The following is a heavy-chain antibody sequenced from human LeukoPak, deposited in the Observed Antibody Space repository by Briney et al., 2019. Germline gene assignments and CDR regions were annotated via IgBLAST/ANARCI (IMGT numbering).Heavy chain of an antibody. J-gene: IGHJ3*01. Sequence: ASVRVACKTSGYTFTNYDIYWVRQAPGQGLECMGWISGYTGDTKYAQILQGRFTVTTDTSTSTAYMELRSLTYDDTAVYYCARAGYCGDGGCRGGSAFDVWGQGTMVTVSS. CDR2: ISGYTGDT. CDR3: ARAGYCGDGGCRGGSAFDV. D-gene: IGHD2-15*01. V-gene: IGHV1-18*01. CDR1: GYTFTNYD.